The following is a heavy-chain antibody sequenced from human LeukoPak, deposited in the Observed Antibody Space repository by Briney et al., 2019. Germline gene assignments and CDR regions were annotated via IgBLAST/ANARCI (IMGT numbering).Heavy chain of an antibody. D-gene: IGHD3-16*02. CDR2: IRSSGSPI. J-gene: IGHJ4*02. V-gene: IGHV3-48*04. Sequence: GGSLRLSCAASGFTFSSYSMNWVRQAPGKGLEWVSYIRSSGSPIYYADSVKGRFTISRDNAKNSLYLQMNSLRAEDTAVYYCARDAPPYDYVWGSYRYPFDYWGQGTLVTVSS. CDR1: GFTFSSYS. CDR3: ARDAPPYDYVWGSYRYPFDY.